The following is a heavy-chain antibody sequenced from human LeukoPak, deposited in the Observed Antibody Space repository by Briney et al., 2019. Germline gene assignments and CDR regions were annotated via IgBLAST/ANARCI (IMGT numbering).Heavy chain of an antibody. Sequence: SVKVSCKASGGTFSSYAISWVRQAPGQGLEWMGGIIPIFGTANYAQKFQGRVTITADESTSTAYMELSSLRSEDTAVYYCARVPYSYGPFDYWAHGTLVTVSS. CDR1: GGTFSSYA. D-gene: IGHD5-18*01. J-gene: IGHJ4*01. CDR3: ARVPYSYGPFDY. CDR2: IIPIFGTA. V-gene: IGHV1-69*01.